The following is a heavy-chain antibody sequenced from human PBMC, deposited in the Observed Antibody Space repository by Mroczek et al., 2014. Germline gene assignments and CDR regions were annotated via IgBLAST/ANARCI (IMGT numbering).Heavy chain of an antibody. V-gene: IGHV4-4*02. CDR3: ARVPYYDSSGYYTGFLWTT. CDR1: GGSISSSNW. D-gene: IGHD3-22*01. CDR2: IYHSGST. J-gene: IGHJ4*02. Sequence: QVQLQESGPGLVKPSGTLSLTCAISGGSISSSNWWSWVRQPPGKGLEWIGEIYHSGSTNYNPSLKSRVTISVGKSKNQFSLKLSSVTAADTAVYYCARVPYYDSSGYYTGFLWTTWGQGTLVTVSS.